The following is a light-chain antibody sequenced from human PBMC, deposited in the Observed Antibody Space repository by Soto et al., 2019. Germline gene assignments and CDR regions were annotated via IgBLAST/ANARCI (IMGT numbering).Light chain of an antibody. V-gene: IGKV3-11*01. Sequence: EIVLSQSPATLSLSPGERATLSCRASQSVSSYLAWYQQKPGQAPTLLIFDASTRPTGIPARFSGSGSGTDFTLTISSLEPEDFAVYYCQQRSSWPITFGQGTRLEIK. CDR1: QSVSSY. CDR3: QQRSSWPIT. CDR2: DAS. J-gene: IGKJ5*01.